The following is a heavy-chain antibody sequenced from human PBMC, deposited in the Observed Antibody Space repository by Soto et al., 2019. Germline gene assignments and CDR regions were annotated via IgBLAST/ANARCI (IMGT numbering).Heavy chain of an antibody. CDR1: GYSFTSYW. CDR2: IDPSDSYT. Sequence: XASLKISCKGCGYSFTSYWISWVSQMTGKGLEWMGRIDPSDSYTNYSPSFQGHVTISADKSISTAYLQWSSLKASDTAMYYCALGPNYDILTGYYSRRAFDIWGQGTMVTVSS. D-gene: IGHD3-9*01. CDR3: ALGPNYDILTGYYSRRAFDI. V-gene: IGHV5-10-1*01. J-gene: IGHJ3*02.